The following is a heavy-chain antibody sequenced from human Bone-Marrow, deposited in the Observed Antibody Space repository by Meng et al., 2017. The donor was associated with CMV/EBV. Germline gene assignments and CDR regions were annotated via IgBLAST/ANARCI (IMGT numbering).Heavy chain of an antibody. D-gene: IGHD3-3*01. V-gene: IGHV3-21*01. J-gene: IGHJ5*02. CDR3: ATYSYYDFWSGYYGGWFDP. CDR2: ISSSSSYI. Sequence: GESLKISCAASGFTVSSNYMSWVRQAPGKGLEWVSSISSSSSYIYYADSVKGRFTISRDNAKNSLYLQMNSLRAEDTAVYYGATYSYYDFWSGYYGGWFDPWGQGTLVTVSS. CDR1: GFTVSSNY.